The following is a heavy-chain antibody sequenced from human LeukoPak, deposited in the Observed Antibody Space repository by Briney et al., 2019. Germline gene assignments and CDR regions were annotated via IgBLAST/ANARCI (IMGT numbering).Heavy chain of an antibody. Sequence: SGGSLRLSRSASGLTFSRYWMHWVRPAPGEGLGGDSRINSDGSSTSYADSLKGRLNISRDKHKNTLYLQMNSLRVEDTAVYYCARGTGYSVFDIWGQGTMVTVSS. D-gene: IGHD1-26*01. CDR3: ARGTGYSVFDI. CDR2: INSDGSST. V-gene: IGHV3-74*01. J-gene: IGHJ3*02. CDR1: GLTFSRYW.